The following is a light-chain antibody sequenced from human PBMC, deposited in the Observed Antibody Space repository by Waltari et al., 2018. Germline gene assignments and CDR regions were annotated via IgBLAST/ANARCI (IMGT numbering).Light chain of an antibody. J-gene: IGLJ3*02. V-gene: IGLV2-14*02. CDR3: CSYTSSSTPRL. Sequence: QSALTQPASVSGSPGQSITISCTWASSDVGRYNLVSWYQQHPGKAPKLLIYEATKRPSGFSDRFSGSKSGYTASLTISGLQADDEADYYCCSYTSSSTPRLFGGGTKLTVL. CDR2: EAT. CDR1: SSDVGRYNL.